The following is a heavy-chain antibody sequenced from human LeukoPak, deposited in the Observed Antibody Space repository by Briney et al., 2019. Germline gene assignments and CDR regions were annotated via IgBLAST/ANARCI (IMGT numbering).Heavy chain of an antibody. J-gene: IGHJ4*02. D-gene: IGHD1-14*01. V-gene: IGHV3-53*05. CDR3: ARDPVSDKPDYFDD. CDR1: GFIVGSNY. CDR2: IYRGGDT. Sequence: GGSLRLSCAASGFIVGSNYMSWVRQAPGRGLEWVAVIYRGGDTYYADSVKGRFTISRDNSRNTLYLQMNSLRPEDTAVYSCARDPVSDKPDYFDDWGQGTLVTVSS.